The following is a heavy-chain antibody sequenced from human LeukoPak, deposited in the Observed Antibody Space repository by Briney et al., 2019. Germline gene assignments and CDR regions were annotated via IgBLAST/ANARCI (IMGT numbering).Heavy chain of an antibody. V-gene: IGHV7-4-1*02. D-gene: IGHD2-15*01. J-gene: IGHJ4*02. CDR1: GYTFTTYT. CDR2: INTNTGNP. CDR3: ARAVGYCSDTACYLDY. Sequence: ASVKVSCKASGYTFTTYTMNWVRQAPGQGLEWMGWINTNTGNPTYAQGFTGRFVFSLETSVSTAYLQISSLKAEDTAIYYCARAVGYCSDTACYLDYWGQGTLVTVSS.